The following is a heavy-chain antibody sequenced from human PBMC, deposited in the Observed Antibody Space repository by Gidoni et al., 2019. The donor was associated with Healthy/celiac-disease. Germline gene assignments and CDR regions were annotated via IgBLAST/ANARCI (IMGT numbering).Heavy chain of an antibody. D-gene: IGHD3-9*01. Sequence: QVQLVQSGAEVKKPGSSVKVSCKASGGTFSSYTISWVRQAPGQGLEWMGRIIPILGIANYAQKFQGRVTITADKSTSTAYMELSSLRSEDTAVYYCAREAYYDILTGYYTPYYYYGMDVWGQGTTVTVSS. CDR1: GGTFSSYT. V-gene: IGHV1-69*08. CDR3: AREAYYDILTGYYTPYYYYGMDV. CDR2: IIPILGIA. J-gene: IGHJ6*02.